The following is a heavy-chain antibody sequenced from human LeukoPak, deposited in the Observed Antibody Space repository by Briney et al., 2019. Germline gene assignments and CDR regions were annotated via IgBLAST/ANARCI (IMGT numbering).Heavy chain of an antibody. CDR3: ARGAGVSGWYLSWYYFDY. V-gene: IGHV4-39*07. D-gene: IGHD6-19*01. J-gene: IGHJ4*02. Sequence: PSETLSLTCTVSGGSISSSSYYWGWIRQPPGKGLEWIGSIYYSGSTYYNPSLKSRVTISVDTSKNQFSLKLSSVTAADTAVYYCARGAGVSGWYLSWYYFDYWGQGTLVTVSS. CDR2: IYYSGST. CDR1: GGSISSSSYY.